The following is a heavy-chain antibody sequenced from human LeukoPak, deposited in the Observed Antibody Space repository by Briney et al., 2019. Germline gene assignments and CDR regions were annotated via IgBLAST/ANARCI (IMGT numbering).Heavy chain of an antibody. CDR3: VRRVESAMPNWFHP. J-gene: IGHJ5*02. CDR1: GFRFDDYD. D-gene: IGHD2-2*01. Sequence: GGSLRLSCAASGFRFDDYDMTWVRQVPGKGLEWVANIRWSGDNTNYGDSVKGRLNISRDNAKNSLYLHMNSLTAEHTAIYYCVRRVESAMPNWFHPWGQGTLVTVSS. V-gene: IGHV3-20*04. CDR2: IRWSGDNT.